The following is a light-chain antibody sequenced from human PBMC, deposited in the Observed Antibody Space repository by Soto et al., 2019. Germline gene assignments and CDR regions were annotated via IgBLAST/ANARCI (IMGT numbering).Light chain of an antibody. CDR3: SSYAGGATYVV. V-gene: IGLV2-23*01. J-gene: IGLJ2*01. CDR2: EGS. CDR1: SSDIGGHYL. Sequence: QSVLTQPASVSGSPGQSITISCTGTSSDIGGHYLVSWYQQHPGKVPKLIIYEGSKRPSGVSNRFSGSKSGNTASLTISGLQAEDGADYYCSSYAGGATYVVFGGGTKLT.